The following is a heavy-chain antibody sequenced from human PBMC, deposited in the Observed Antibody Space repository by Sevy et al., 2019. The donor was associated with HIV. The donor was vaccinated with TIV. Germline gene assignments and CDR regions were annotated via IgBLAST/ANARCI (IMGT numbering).Heavy chain of an antibody. CDR1: GFTFSDHY. Sequence: GGSLRLSCAASGFTFSDHYMGWVRQAPGKGLEWVGRSRDKINSYATECAASERGRFTISRDDSKNSLYLQMNSLKSEDTAVYCCVREYYDSWSGYRFFYMDVWGKGTTVTVSS. CDR3: VREYYDSWSGYRFFYMDV. CDR2: SRDKINSYAT. J-gene: IGHJ6*03. D-gene: IGHD3-3*01. V-gene: IGHV3-72*01.